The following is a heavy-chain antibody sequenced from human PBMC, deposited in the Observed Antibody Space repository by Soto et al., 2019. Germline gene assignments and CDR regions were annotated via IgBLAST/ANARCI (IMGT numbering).Heavy chain of an antibody. V-gene: IGHV4-31*03. CDR2: IYTSGST. J-gene: IGHJ4*01. D-gene: IGHD2-2*01. CDR3: AWIGAVAAAMFDC. CDR1: GGSISSGGYY. Sequence: QVQLQESGPGLVKPSQTLSLTCTVSGGSISSGGYYWSWIRQHPGKGLEWIGYIYTSGSTYYNPSLKRRVTISVDTAKNQFSLKLTSMTAADTAVYYCAWIGAVAAAMFDCWGQGTLVTVSS.